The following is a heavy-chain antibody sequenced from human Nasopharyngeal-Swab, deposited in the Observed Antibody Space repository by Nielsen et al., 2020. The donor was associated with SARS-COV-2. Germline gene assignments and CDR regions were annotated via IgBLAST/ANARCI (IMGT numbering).Heavy chain of an antibody. J-gene: IGHJ5*02. CDR3: ARVGYSSSHGGWFDP. D-gene: IGHD6-6*01. CDR1: GFPFSSYW. V-gene: IGHV3-74*01. CDR2: INSDGSRP. Sequence: GESLKISCAASGFPFSSYWMHWVRQAPGKGLEWVSRINSDGSRPSYADSVKGRFPISRDNDKNKLYLQMNSLSAEDTAVYYCARVGYSSSHGGWFDPWGQGTLVTVSS.